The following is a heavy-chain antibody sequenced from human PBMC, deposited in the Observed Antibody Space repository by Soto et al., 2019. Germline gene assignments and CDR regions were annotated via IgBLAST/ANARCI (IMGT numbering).Heavy chain of an antibody. CDR2: ISYSGST. D-gene: IGHD6-13*01. Sequence: SETLSLTCTVSSDSISSYYWSWIRQPPGKRLEWIGYISYSGSTDYNPSLKSRVTISGGTSKNQFSLKVSSVTAADTAVYYCARGTSWQLPFDYWGQGTLVTVS. CDR3: ARGTSWQLPFDY. J-gene: IGHJ4*02. V-gene: IGHV4-59*01. CDR1: SDSISSYY.